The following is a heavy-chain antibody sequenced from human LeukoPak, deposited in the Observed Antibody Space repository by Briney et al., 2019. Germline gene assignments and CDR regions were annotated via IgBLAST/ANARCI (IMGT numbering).Heavy chain of an antibody. Sequence: ASVKASCKASGYTFTGYYMHWVRQAPGQGLEWMGRINPNSGGTNYAQKFQGRVTMTRDTSISTAYMELSRLRSDDTAVYYCASTEEADLVIFGYWGQGTLVTVSS. J-gene: IGHJ4*02. D-gene: IGHD1-14*01. V-gene: IGHV1-2*06. CDR3: ASTEEADLVIFGY. CDR1: GYTFTGYY. CDR2: INPNSGGT.